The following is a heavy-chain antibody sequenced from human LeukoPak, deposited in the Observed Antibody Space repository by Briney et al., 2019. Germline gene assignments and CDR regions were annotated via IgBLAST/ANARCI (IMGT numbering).Heavy chain of an antibody. J-gene: IGHJ4*02. Sequence: PGGSLRLSCAASGFNFNTYAMSWVRQAPGKGLEWVSSISNSGGSTYYADSVMGRFTISRDNSKNTLHLQMNSLRAEDTGIYYCAKEKTGWSGVIDSWGQGTQVTVSS. CDR1: GFNFNTYA. V-gene: IGHV3-23*01. CDR2: ISNSGGST. CDR3: AKEKTGWSGVIDS. D-gene: IGHD6-19*01.